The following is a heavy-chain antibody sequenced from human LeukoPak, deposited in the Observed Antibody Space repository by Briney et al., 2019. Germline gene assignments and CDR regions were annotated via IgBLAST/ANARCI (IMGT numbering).Heavy chain of an antibody. Sequence: GASVKVSCKASGYTFTSYDINWVRQATGQGLEWMGWMNPNSGNTDYAQKFQGRVTITRNTSISTAYMELSSLRYDDTAVYYCARDIYYYGSGSPVYFDYWGQGTLVTVSS. V-gene: IGHV1-8*01. CDR3: ARDIYYYGSGSPVYFDY. J-gene: IGHJ4*02. D-gene: IGHD3-10*01. CDR1: GYTFTSYD. CDR2: MNPNSGNT.